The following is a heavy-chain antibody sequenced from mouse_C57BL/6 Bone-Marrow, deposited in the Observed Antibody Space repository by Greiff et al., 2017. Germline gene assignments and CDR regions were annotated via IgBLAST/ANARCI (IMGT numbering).Heavy chain of an antibody. Sequence: EVKLMESGPGLAKPSQTLSLTCSVTGYSITSDYWNWIRKFPGNKLEYMGYISYSGSTYYNPSLKSRISITRDPSKNQYYLQLNSVTTEDTATYYCARKGGYRYYAMDYWGQGTSVTVSS. CDR3: ARKGGYRYYAMDY. J-gene: IGHJ4*01. CDR1: GYSITSDY. CDR2: ISYSGST. D-gene: IGHD2-2*01. V-gene: IGHV3-8*01.